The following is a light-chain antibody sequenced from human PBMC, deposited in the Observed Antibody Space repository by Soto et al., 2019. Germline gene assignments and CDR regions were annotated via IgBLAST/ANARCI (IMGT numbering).Light chain of an antibody. V-gene: IGLV2-14*01. CDR2: DVS. CDR1: SSDVGGYNY. J-gene: IGLJ1*01. CDR3: SSSTSSSTLWV. Sequence: QSALTQPASVSGSPGQSITISCTGTSSDVGGYNYVSWYQQHPVKAPKLMIYDVSNRPSGVSNHFSGSKSGNTASLTISGRQAEDEADYYCSSSTSSSTLWVFGTGTKLTVL.